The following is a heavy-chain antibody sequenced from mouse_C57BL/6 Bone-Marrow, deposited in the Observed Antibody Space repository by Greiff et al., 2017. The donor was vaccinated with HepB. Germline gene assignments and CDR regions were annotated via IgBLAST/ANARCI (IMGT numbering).Heavy chain of an antibody. CDR2: GQGLEWIG. D-gene: IGHD1-1*01. Sequence: QVQLQQSGPELARPWASVKISCQAFYTFSRRVHFAIRDTNYWMQWVNQRPGQGLEWIGAIYPGNGDTSYNQKFKGKATLTADKSSSTAYMQLSSLTSEDSAVYYCALYYYGSRYYAMDDWGQGTSVTVSS. CDR1: YTFSRRVH. CDR3: SEDSAVYYCALYYYGSRYYAMDD. J-gene: IGHJ4*01. V-gene: IGHV1-87*01.